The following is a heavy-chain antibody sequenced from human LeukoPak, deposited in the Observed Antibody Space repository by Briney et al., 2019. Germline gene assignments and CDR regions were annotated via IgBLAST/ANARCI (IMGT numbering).Heavy chain of an antibody. V-gene: IGHV3-30*03. D-gene: IGHD6-13*01. CDR2: ISYDGSNK. CDR3: ARGAGGGSSWYNFGYYYYMDV. CDR1: GFTFSSYS. J-gene: IGHJ6*03. Sequence: GGSLRLSCAASGFTFSSYSMNWVRRAPGKGLEWVAVISYDGSNKYYADSVKGRFTISRDNSKNTLYLQMNSLKSEDTAVYYCARGAGGGSSWYNFGYYYYMDVWGKGTTVTISS.